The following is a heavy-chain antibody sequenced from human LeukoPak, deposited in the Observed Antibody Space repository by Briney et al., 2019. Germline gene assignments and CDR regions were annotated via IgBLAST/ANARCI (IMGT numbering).Heavy chain of an antibody. CDR1: GGSISSSSYY. V-gene: IGHV4-39*07. J-gene: IGHJ6*03. D-gene: IGHD3-10*01. CDR2: IYYSGST. Sequence: PSETLSLTCTVSGGSISSSSYYWGWIRQPPGKGLEWIGSIYYSGSTYYNPSLKSRVTISVDTSKNQFSLKLSSVTAADTAVYYCARRGIYYGSGSYRSYYMDVWGKGTTVTISS. CDR3: ARRGIYYGSGSYRSYYMDV.